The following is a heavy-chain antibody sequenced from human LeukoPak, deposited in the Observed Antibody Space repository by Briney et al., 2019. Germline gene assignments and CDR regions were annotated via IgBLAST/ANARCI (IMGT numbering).Heavy chain of an antibody. CDR3: ARVVAGHFDY. Sequence: GGSLRLSCAASGFTVSSNYMSWVRQAPGKGLEWVSVIYSGGSTYYADSVKGRFTISRDNSKNTLYLQMNSLRAEDTTVYYCARVVAGHFDYWGQGTLVTVSS. CDR1: GFTVSSNY. J-gene: IGHJ4*02. V-gene: IGHV3-66*01. CDR2: IYSGGST. D-gene: IGHD1-14*01.